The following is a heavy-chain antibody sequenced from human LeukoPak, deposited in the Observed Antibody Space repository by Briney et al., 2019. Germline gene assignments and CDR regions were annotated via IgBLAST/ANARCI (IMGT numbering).Heavy chain of an antibody. Sequence: GGSLRLSCAASGFTLICCGMHWVRQAPGKGLEWVAFIRYDGSTKYYTDSVKGRFTISRDNSKNTLYLQMNSLRAEDTAVYYCAKGSRRGYSYDYTLPRYWYFDLWGRGTLVTVSS. V-gene: IGHV3-30*02. CDR1: GFTLICCG. J-gene: IGHJ2*01. CDR2: IRYDGSTK. D-gene: IGHD5-18*01. CDR3: AKGSRRGYSYDYTLPRYWYFDL.